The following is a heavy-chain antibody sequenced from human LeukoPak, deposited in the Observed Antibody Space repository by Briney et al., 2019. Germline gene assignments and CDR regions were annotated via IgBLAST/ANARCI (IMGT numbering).Heavy chain of an antibody. V-gene: IGHV1-18*01. Sequence: ASVKVSCKASGYSFSYFGINWVRQAPGQGLEWMGWVSAYNGNTNYAQKLQGRVTMTTDTSTSTAYMELRSLRSDDTAVYYCARDTYYDFWSGYRYWGQGTLVTVSS. D-gene: IGHD3-3*01. CDR2: VSAYNGNT. J-gene: IGHJ4*02. CDR3: ARDTYYDFWSGYRY. CDR1: GYSFSYFG.